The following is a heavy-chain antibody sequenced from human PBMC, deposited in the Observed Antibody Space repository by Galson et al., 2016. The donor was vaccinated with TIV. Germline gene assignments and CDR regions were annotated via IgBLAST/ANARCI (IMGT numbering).Heavy chain of an antibody. Sequence: SLRLSCAASGFTFSHYGMHWVRQAPGKGLEWLAVIWYDGITEFYSDSVKGRFTISRDDSKNTLYLQMSSLRVEDTAVYYCATDRLWKDAWDAFGFWGQGTMVTVSA. D-gene: IGHD1-1*01. CDR1: GFTFSHYG. CDR3: ATDRLWKDAWDAFGF. J-gene: IGHJ3*01. CDR2: IWYDGITE. V-gene: IGHV3-33*01.